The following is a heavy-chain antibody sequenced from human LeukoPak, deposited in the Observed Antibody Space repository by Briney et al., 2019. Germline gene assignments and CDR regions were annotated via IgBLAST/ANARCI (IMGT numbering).Heavy chain of an antibody. Sequence: PGGSLRLSCVGSGFTFSSYSMSWVRQAPGKGLEWVSVIYSGGSTYYADSVKGRFTISRDNSKNTLYLQMNSLRAEDTAVYYCARVGYYDSSGYYSDAFDIWGQGTMVTVSS. CDR1: GFTFSSYS. CDR2: IYSGGST. V-gene: IGHV3-53*01. CDR3: ARVGYYDSSGYYSDAFDI. J-gene: IGHJ3*02. D-gene: IGHD3-22*01.